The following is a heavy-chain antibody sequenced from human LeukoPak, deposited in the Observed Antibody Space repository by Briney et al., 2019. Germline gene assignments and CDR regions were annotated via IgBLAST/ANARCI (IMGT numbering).Heavy chain of an antibody. J-gene: IGHJ6*02. CDR2: ISYDGSNK. CDR3: AKDLKQLVYYYCYGMDV. D-gene: IGHD6-6*01. V-gene: IGHV3-30*18. CDR1: GFTFSSYG. Sequence: GGSLRLSCAASGFTFSSYGMHWVRQAPGKGLEWVAVISYDGSNKYYADSVKGRFTISRDNSKNTLYLQMNSLRAEDTAVYYCAKDLKQLVYYYCYGMDVWGQGTTVTVSS.